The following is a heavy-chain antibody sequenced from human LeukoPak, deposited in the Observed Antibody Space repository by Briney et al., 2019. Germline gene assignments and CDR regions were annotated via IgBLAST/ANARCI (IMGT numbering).Heavy chain of an antibody. CDR1: GGTFSSYA. V-gene: IGHV1-69*05. D-gene: IGHD6-13*01. Sequence: ASVKVSCKASGGTFSSYAISWVRQAPGQGLEWMGGIIPIFGTANYAQKFQGRVTITTDESTSTAYMELSSLRSEDTAVYYCARGGYSSSWFNDYWGQGTLVTVSS. CDR2: IIPIFGTA. CDR3: ARGGYSSSWFNDY. J-gene: IGHJ4*02.